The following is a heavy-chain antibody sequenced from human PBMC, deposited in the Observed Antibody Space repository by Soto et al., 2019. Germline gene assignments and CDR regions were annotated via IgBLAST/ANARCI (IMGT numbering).Heavy chain of an antibody. Sequence: SETLSLTYTVSGGSISSSSYYWGWIRQPPGKGLEWIGSIYYSGSTYYNPSLKSRVTISVDTSKNQFSLKLSSVTAADTAVYYCARGRGYPEFDPWGQGTLVTVSS. CDR3: ARGRGYPEFDP. J-gene: IGHJ5*02. CDR1: GGSISSSSYY. V-gene: IGHV4-39*01. CDR2: IYYSGST. D-gene: IGHD5-12*01.